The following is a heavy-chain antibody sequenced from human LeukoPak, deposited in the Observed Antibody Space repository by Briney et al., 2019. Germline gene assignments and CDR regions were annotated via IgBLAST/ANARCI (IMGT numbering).Heavy chain of an antibody. J-gene: IGHJ4*02. CDR3: AKDRADCSNTSCYAFFDY. D-gene: IGHD2-2*01. V-gene: IGHV3-23*01. CDR1: GFTFSNYA. Sequence: GGSLRLSCAASGFTFSNYAINWVRQAPGKGLEWVSGISGSGGSTFYADSVKGRFTIPRDNSKTTLYLQMNSLRAEDTAVYYCAKDRADCSNTSCYAFFDYWGQGTLVTVSP. CDR2: ISGSGGST.